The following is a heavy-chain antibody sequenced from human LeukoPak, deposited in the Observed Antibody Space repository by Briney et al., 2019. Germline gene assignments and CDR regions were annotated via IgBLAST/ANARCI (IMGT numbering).Heavy chain of an antibody. CDR2: INYSGRT. V-gene: IGHV4-34*01. CDR1: GGSFSGYY. J-gene: IGHJ4*02. D-gene: IGHD3-22*01. Sequence: SETLSLTCAVYGGSFSGYYWTWIRQPPGKGPEWIEEINYSGRTNYNPSLKSRVTISVDTSKNQFSLKVSSVTAADTAVYYCARGPSERYYESSGYYYFDYWGQGSLVTVSS. CDR3: ARGPSERYYESSGYYYFDY.